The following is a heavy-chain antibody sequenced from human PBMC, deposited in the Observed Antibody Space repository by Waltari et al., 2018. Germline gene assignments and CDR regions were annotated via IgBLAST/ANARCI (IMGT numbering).Heavy chain of an antibody. CDR2: IIPIFGTA. Sequence: QVQLVQSGAEVKKPGSSVKVSCKASGGTFSSYAISWVRQAPGQGLEWMGGIIPIFGTANYAQKFQGRVTITADESTSTAYMELSSLRSEDTAVYYCARGWPHERSYSSGHRFDYWGQGTLVTVSS. V-gene: IGHV1-69*01. CDR3: ARGWPHERSYSSGHRFDY. CDR1: GGTFSSYA. J-gene: IGHJ4*02. D-gene: IGHD6-19*01.